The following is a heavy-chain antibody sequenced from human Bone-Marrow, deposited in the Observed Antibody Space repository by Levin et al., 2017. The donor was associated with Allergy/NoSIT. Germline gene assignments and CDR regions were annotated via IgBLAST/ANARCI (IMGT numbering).Heavy chain of an antibody. Sequence: SQTLSLTCAVSGGSIRSGGYSWSWIRQPPGKGLEWIGYIYHSGSTYYNPSLKSRVTISVDRSKNQFSLKLSSVTAADTAVYYCARGILRITIFGVVITNNWFDPWGQGTLVTVSS. J-gene: IGHJ5*02. CDR2: IYHSGST. CDR1: GGSIRSGGYS. D-gene: IGHD3-3*01. CDR3: ARGILRITIFGVVITNNWFDP. V-gene: IGHV4-30-2*01.